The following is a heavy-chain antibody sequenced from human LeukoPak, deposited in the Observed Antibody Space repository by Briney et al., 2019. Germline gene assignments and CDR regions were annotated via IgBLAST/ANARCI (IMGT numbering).Heavy chain of an antibody. D-gene: IGHD5-24*01. CDR2: INPNSGGT. CDR1: GYTFTGYY. CDR3: ARAPDGGGYQFDY. J-gene: IGHJ4*02. Sequence: ASVKVSCKASGYTFTGYYMHWVRQAPGQGLEWMGWINPNSGGTNYAQKFQGWVTMTRDTSISTAYMELSRLRSDDTAVYYCARAPDGGGYQFDYWGQGTLVTVSS. V-gene: IGHV1-2*04.